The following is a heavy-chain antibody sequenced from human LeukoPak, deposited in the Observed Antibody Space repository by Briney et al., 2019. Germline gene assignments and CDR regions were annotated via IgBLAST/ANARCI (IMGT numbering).Heavy chain of an antibody. D-gene: IGHD1-26*01. CDR2: IKPDGSEK. J-gene: IGHJ4*02. CDR3: ARDTGRYCLDY. Sequence: GGSLRLSCVVSGFSLSAHWISWVRQAPGKGLEWVADIKPDGSEKYYVDSVKGRFTISRDNAKNSLYLQMNSLRAEDTAVYYCARDTGRYCLDYWGQGALVTVSS. V-gene: IGHV3-7*04. CDR1: GFSLSAHW.